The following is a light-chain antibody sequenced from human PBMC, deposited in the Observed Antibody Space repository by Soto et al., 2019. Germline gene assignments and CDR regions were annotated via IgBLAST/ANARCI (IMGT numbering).Light chain of an antibody. V-gene: IGKV3-20*01. Sequence: SGRTQYQATLSVSHGERASLSGRASQSVSSNLAWYQQKPGQAPRLLIYGASNRATGIPDRFSGSGSGTDFTLTISRLEPEDFAVYYCQQYGSSGTFGQGTKVDIK. CDR2: GAS. CDR1: QSVSSN. CDR3: QQYGSSGT. J-gene: IGKJ1*01.